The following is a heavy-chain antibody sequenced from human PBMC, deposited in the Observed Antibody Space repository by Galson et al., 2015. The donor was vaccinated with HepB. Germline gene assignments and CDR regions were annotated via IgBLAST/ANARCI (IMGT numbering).Heavy chain of an antibody. CDR1: GGTFSSYA. J-gene: IGHJ6*02. CDR2: IIPIFGTA. D-gene: IGHD4-11*01. V-gene: IGHV1-69*13. Sequence: SVKVSCKASGGTFSSYAISWVRQAPGQGLEWMGGIIPIFGTANYAQKFQGRVTITADESTSTAYMELSSLRSEDTAVYYCAKNDPVTYYYYGMDVWGQGTTVTVSS. CDR3: AKNDPVTYYYYGMDV.